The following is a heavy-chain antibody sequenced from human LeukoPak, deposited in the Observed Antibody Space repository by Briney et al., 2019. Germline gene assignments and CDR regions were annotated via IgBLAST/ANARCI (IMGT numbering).Heavy chain of an antibody. Sequence: PGGSLRLSCAASGFTFSSYGMSWVRQPPGKGLEWIGSIYYSGSTYYNPSLKSRITMSVDTSKNQFSLRLSSVTAADTAVYYCARENYYDSCGYVYWGQGTLVTASS. J-gene: IGHJ4*02. V-gene: IGHV4-39*07. D-gene: IGHD3-22*01. CDR3: ARENYYDSCGYVY. CDR1: GFTFSSYG. CDR2: IYYSGST.